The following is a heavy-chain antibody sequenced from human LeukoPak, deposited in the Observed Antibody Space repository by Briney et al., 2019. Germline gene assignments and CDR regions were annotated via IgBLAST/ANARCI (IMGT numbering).Heavy chain of an antibody. Sequence: SSETLSLTCAVYGGSFSGYYWSWIRQPPGKGLEWIGEINHSGSTNYNPSLKSRVTISVDTSKNQFSLKLSSVTAADTAVYYCARVSPRPRFDYWGQGTLVTVSS. J-gene: IGHJ4*02. CDR2: INHSGST. CDR3: ARVSPRPRFDY. CDR1: GGSFSGYY. D-gene: IGHD1-14*01. V-gene: IGHV4-34*01.